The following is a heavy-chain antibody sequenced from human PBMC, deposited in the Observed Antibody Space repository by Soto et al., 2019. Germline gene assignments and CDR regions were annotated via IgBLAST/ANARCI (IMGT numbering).Heavy chain of an antibody. V-gene: IGHV1-18*01. CDR2: ISAYNGNA. CDR1: GYTFTSYG. J-gene: IGHJ4*02. CDR3: ARQSQNWSGYWDDY. D-gene: IGHD3-3*01. Sequence: ASVKVSCKASGYTFTSYGISWVRQAPGQGLEWMGWISAYNGNANYAQKLQGRVTMTTDTSTSTAYMELRSLRSDDTAVYYCARQSQNWSGYWDDYWGQGPLVTVSS.